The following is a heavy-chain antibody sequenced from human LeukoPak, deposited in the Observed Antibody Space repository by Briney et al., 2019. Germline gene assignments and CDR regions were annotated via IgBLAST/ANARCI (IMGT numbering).Heavy chain of an antibody. CDR1: GYTFTGYY. D-gene: IGHD3-10*01. CDR3: ARDNPDYYYGSGTFDP. Sequence: ASVKVSCKASGYTFTGYYMHWVRQAPGQGLEWMGWINPNSGGTNYAQKFQGRVTMTRDTSISTAYMELSRLRSDDTAVYYCARDNPDYYYGSGTFDPWGQGTLVTVSS. CDR2: INPNSGGT. V-gene: IGHV1-2*02. J-gene: IGHJ5*02.